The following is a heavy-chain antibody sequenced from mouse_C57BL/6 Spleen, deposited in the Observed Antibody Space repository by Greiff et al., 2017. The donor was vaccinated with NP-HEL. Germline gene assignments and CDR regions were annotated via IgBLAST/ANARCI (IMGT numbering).Heavy chain of an antibody. V-gene: IGHV5-12*01. CDR2: ISNGGGST. CDR3: ARGNGFIRTLFDY. J-gene: IGHJ2*01. CDR1: GFTFSDYY. D-gene: IGHD1-1*01. Sequence: DVMLVESGGGLVQPGGSLKLSCAASGFTFSDYYMYWVRQTPEKRLEWVAYISNGGGSTYYPDTVKGRFTISRDNAKNTLYLQMSRLKSEDTAMYYCARGNGFIRTLFDYWGQGTTLTVSS.